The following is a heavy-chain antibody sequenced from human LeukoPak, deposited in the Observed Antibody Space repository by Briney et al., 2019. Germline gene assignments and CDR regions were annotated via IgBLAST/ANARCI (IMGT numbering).Heavy chain of an antibody. CDR3: ARTVGTHRFDY. Sequence: SETLSLTCTVSGGSISSSDYYWGWIRQPPGERLEWIGTIYYNGNTYYNPSLQSRVIISVDTSKNQFSLKLTSVTAPDTAVYYCARTVGTHRFDYWGQGILVSVSS. CDR1: GGSISSSDYY. D-gene: IGHD4-23*01. J-gene: IGHJ4*02. CDR2: IYYNGNT. V-gene: IGHV4-39*01.